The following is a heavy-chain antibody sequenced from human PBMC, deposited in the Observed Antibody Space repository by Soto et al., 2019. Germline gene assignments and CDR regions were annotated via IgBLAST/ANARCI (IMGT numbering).Heavy chain of an antibody. CDR1: GGSISSSNW. J-gene: IGHJ6*02. D-gene: IGHD3-3*01. V-gene: IGHV4-4*02. CDR2: IYHSGST. Sequence: SETLSLTCAVSGGSISSSNWWSWVRQPPGKGLEWIGEIYHSGSTNYNPSLKSRVTISVDKSKNQFSLKLSSVTAADTAVYYCARDQRDFWVGYYYGMDVWGQGTTVTVYS. CDR3: ARDQRDFWVGYYYGMDV.